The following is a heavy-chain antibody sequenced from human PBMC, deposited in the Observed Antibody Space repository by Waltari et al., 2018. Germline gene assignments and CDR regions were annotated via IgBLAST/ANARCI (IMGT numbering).Heavy chain of an antibody. Sequence: QVQLQESGPGLARPSETLSLTCDVSSYSIRSGYFWGWIRQPPGKGLQWIGSISHSGSTYYNPSLKSRITLSVDTSKNQCALKVTSVTAADTATYYCVRDLGGSGNSWFDAWGQGSLVIVSS. CDR3: VRDLGGSGNSWFDA. D-gene: IGHD3-10*01. CDR2: ISHSGST. J-gene: IGHJ5*02. CDR1: SYSIRSGYF. V-gene: IGHV4-38-2*02.